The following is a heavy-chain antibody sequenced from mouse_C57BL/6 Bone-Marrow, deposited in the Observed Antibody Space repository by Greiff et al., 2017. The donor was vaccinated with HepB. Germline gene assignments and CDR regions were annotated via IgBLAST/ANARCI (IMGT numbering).Heavy chain of an antibody. V-gene: IGHV14-1*01. J-gene: IGHJ2*01. CDR1: GFNIKDYY. D-gene: IGHD1-1*01. CDR2: IDPEDGDT. CDR3: TKDYYGSSYFDY. Sequence: VTLKESGAELVRPGASVKLSCTASGFNIKDYYMHWVKQRPEQGLEWIGRIDPEDGDTEYAPKFQGKATMTADTSSNTAYLQLSSLTSEDTAVYYCTKDYYGSSYFDYWGQGTTLTVSS.